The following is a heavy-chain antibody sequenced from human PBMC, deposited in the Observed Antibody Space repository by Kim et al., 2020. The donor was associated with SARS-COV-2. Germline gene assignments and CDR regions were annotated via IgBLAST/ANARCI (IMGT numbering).Heavy chain of an antibody. V-gene: IGHV3-21*01. CDR1: GFTFSSYS. J-gene: IGHJ5*02. CDR3: ARDWKLLLGWFDP. Sequence: GGSLRLSCAASGFTFSSYSMNWVRQAPGKGLEWVSSISSSSSYIYYADSVKGRFTISRDNAKNSLYLQMNSLRAEDTAVYYCARDWKLLLGWFDPWGQGTLVTVSS. D-gene: IGHD2-15*01. CDR2: ISSSSSYI.